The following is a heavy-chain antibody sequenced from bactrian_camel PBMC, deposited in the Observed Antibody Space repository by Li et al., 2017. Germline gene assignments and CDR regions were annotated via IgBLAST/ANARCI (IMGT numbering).Heavy chain of an antibody. V-gene: IGHV3S28*01. J-gene: IGHJ4*01. D-gene: IGHD1*01. CDR3: AARYPGQSTPAACQVVELNN. CDR1: GFAFNKFH. Sequence: QLVESGGGLVQPGGSLRLSCIASGFAFNKFHMSWFRQSPGKEREGVAVIASYRGIRYADSVKGRFTISQDNAKNTLYLQMNSLKTEDTAMYYCAARYPGQSTPAACQVVELNNWGQGTQVTVS. CDR2: IASYRGIR.